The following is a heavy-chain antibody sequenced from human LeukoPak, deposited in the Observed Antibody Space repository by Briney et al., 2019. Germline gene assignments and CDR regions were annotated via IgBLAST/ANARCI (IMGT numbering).Heavy chain of an antibody. CDR2: ISGSGGST. V-gene: IGHV3-23*01. J-gene: IGHJ4*02. CDR1: GFTFSSYA. CDR3: AKGGPYSSSPDF. Sequence: PGGSLRLSCAASGFTFSSYAMSWVRQAPGKGLEWVSAISGSGGSTYYADSVKGRFTISKDNSQDTLFLQMHSLRADDTAVYYCAKGGPYSSSPDFWGQGTLVTVSS. D-gene: IGHD6-6*01.